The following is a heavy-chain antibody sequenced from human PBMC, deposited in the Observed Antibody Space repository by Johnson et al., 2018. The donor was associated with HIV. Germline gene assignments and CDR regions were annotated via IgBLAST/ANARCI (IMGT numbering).Heavy chain of an antibody. D-gene: IGHD6-19*01. CDR3: ARGSLSGWFPPDALDI. V-gene: IGHV3-7*03. CDR1: GFTFTNYA. J-gene: IGHJ3*02. Sequence: VQLVESGGGVVQPGRSLRLSCAASGFTFTNYAIHWVRQAPGKGLEWVANIKQDGAEIFYVDSVKGRFTISRDNAKNSLSLQMISLRAEDTAIYYCARGSLSGWFPPDALDIWGQGTMVTVSS. CDR2: IKQDGAEI.